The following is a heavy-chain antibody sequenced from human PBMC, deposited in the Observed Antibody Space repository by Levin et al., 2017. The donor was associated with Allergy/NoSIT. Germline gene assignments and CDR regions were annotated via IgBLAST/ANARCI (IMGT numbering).Heavy chain of an antibody. J-gene: IGHJ3*02. CDR1: AFTFSSYW. D-gene: IGHD6-13*01. CDR2: ISTDGSSI. Sequence: GESLKIPCAASAFTFSSYWMHWVRQAPGKGLVWVSRISTDGSSINYADSVKGRFTISRDNAKNTLYLQMNSLRAEDTAVYYCARDDSRSGSAFDIWGQGTMVTVSS. V-gene: IGHV3-74*01. CDR3: ARDDSRSGSAFDI.